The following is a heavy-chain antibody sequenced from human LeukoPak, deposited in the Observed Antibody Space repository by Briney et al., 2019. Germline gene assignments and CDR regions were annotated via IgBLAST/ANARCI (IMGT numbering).Heavy chain of an antibody. CDR2: INLSGGST. Sequence: ASVKVSCKASGYTFTTYSMHWVRQAPGQGLEWMAIINLSGGSTDYTQKFQGRVTKTRDTSTSTVYMELSSLRSEDTAVYYCARWELPDPGNWFDPWGQGTLVTVSS. D-gene: IGHD1-26*01. V-gene: IGHV1-46*01. J-gene: IGHJ5*02. CDR1: GYTFTTYS. CDR3: ARWELPDPGNWFDP.